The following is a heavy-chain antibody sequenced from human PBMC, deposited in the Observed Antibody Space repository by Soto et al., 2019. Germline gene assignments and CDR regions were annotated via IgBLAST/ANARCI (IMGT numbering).Heavy chain of an antibody. CDR3: AKKGYYDSSGYYPDKPYYYYGMDV. V-gene: IGHV3-23*01. Sequence: PGGSLRLSCAASGFTFSSYAMSWVRQAPGKGLEWVSAISGSGGSTYYADSVKGRFTISRDNSKNTLYLQMNSLRAEDTAVYYCAKKGYYDSSGYYPDKPYYYYGMDVWGQGTTVTVSS. J-gene: IGHJ6*02. D-gene: IGHD3-22*01. CDR1: GFTFSSYA. CDR2: ISGSGGST.